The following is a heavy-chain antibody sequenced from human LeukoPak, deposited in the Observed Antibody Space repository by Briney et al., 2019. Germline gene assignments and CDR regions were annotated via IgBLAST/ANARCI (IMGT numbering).Heavy chain of an antibody. D-gene: IGHD6-13*01. J-gene: IGHJ4*02. Sequence: ASETLSLTCTGSGATISGYYWSWIRRPPGQGLEWIGYIYYSGSTNYNPSLKSRVTISVDTSKNQFSLKLSSVNAADTAVYYCARDDQGQQLVPFDYWGQGTLLTVSS. CDR2: IYYSGST. CDR1: GATISGYY. V-gene: IGHV4-59*12. CDR3: ARDDQGQQLVPFDY.